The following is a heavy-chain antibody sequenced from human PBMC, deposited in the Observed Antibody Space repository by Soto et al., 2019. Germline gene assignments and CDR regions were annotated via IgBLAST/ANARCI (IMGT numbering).Heavy chain of an antibody. CDR1: GGTFSSYA. Sequence: SVKVSCKASGGTFSSYAISWVRQAPGQGLEWMGGIIPIFGTANYAQKFQGRVTITADKSTSTAYMELSSLRSEDTAVYYCARDKDYYDSSGYYSRHYWGQGTLVTVSS. D-gene: IGHD3-22*01. V-gene: IGHV1-69*06. CDR2: IIPIFGTA. J-gene: IGHJ4*02. CDR3: ARDKDYYDSSGYYSRHY.